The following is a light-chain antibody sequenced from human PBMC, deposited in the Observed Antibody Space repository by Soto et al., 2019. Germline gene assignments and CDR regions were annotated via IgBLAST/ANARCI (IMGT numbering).Light chain of an antibody. CDR3: SSLQGSSTPVV. V-gene: IGLV2-14*01. Sequence: QSALTQPASVSGSPGQSITISCTGTSSDVGGYNYVSWYQQHPGKAPKLMIYEVSNRPSGVSNRFSGSKSGNTASLTISGRLVEEEADYYYSSLQGSSTPVVFGGGTKLTAL. CDR2: EVS. CDR1: SSDVGGYNY. J-gene: IGLJ2*01.